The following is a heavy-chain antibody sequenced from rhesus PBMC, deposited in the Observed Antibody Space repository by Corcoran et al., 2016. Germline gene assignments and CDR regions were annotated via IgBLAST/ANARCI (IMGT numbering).Heavy chain of an antibody. CDR2: IDPSYSAT. CDR1: GYSFTSYW. CDR3: ATLLPGNVAY. D-gene: IGHD2-15*01. Sequence: EVQLVQSGAEVKRPGESLKISCKTSGYSFTSYWISWVRQIPGKGLEWMGAIDPSYSATSYSPSFPGPVSISADNAISTAYLQWSSLKASDTATYYCATLLPGNVAYWGQGVLVTVSS. V-gene: IGHV5-2*01. J-gene: IGHJ4*01.